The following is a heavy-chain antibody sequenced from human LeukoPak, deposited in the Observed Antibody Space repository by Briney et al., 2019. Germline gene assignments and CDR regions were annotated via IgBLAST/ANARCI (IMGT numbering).Heavy chain of an antibody. CDR1: GFTFGDYA. CDR3: TRDQGGYGDYGDY. J-gene: IGHJ4*02. Sequence: GRSLRLSCTASGFTFGDYAMSWFRQAPGKGLEWVGFIRSKAYGGTTEYAASVKGRFTISRDDSKSIAYPQMNSLKTEDTAVYYCTRDQGGYGDYGDYWGQGTLVTVSS. D-gene: IGHD4-17*01. V-gene: IGHV3-49*03. CDR2: IRSKAYGGTT.